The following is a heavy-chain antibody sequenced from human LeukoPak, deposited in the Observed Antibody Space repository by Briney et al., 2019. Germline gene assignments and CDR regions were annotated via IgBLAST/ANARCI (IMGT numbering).Heavy chain of an antibody. CDR1: GFNFDDYA. CDR2: ISWNSGNI. Sequence: PGGSLRLSCAASGFNFDDYAMHWVRQAPGKGLEWVSGISWNSGNIAYADSVKGRFTISRDNAKNSLYLQMNSLRAEDTAVYYCARTHYYGSGSYPFDYWGQGTLVTVSS. J-gene: IGHJ4*02. D-gene: IGHD3-10*01. CDR3: ARTHYYGSGSYPFDY. V-gene: IGHV3-9*01.